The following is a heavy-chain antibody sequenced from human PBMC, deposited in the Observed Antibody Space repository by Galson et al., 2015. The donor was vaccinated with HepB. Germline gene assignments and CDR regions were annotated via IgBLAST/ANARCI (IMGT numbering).Heavy chain of an antibody. CDR3: ARSSTVAVAGTGDYFDY. Sequence: QSGAEVKKPGESLKISCKGSGYSFTSYWIGWVRQMPGKGLEWMGIIYPGDSDTRYSPSFQGQVTISADKSISTAYLQWSSLKASDTAMDYCARSSTVAVAGTGDYFDYWGQGTLVTVSS. J-gene: IGHJ4*02. CDR2: IYPGDSDT. V-gene: IGHV5-51*03. D-gene: IGHD6-19*01. CDR1: GYSFTSYW.